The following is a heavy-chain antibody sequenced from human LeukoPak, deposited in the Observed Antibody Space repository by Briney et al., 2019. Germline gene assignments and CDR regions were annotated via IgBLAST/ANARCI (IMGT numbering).Heavy chain of an antibody. CDR3: ATPVYGSGSYYDY. Sequence: SVKVSCKASGGTFSRYAISWVRQAPGQGPEWMGRNIPIFGTSNYAQRFQGRVTITADESTSTAYMELSSLRSEDTAVYYCATPVYGSGSYYDYWGQGTLVTVSS. J-gene: IGHJ4*02. V-gene: IGHV1-69*13. D-gene: IGHD3-10*01. CDR2: NIPIFGTS. CDR1: GGTFSRYA.